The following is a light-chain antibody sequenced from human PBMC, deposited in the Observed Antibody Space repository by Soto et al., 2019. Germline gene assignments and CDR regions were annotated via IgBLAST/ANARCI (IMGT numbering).Light chain of an antibody. V-gene: IGKV1-16*01. Sequence: DIQMTQSPSSLSASVGDRVTITCRASQGLNNYLAWIQQKPGKAPKSLLYFAFRLHTGVPSRFSGNASGTDFALTISSLQPEDFATYYCQQYNTLPRTFGQGTKVEVK. CDR1: QGLNNY. CDR2: FAF. J-gene: IGKJ1*01. CDR3: QQYNTLPRT.